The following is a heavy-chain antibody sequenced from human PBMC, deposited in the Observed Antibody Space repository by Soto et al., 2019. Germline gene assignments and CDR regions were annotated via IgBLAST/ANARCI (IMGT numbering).Heavy chain of an antibody. CDR1: GGSISSYY. CDR2: IYYSGST. Sequence: SETLSLTCTVSGGSISSYYWSWIRQPPGKGLEWIGYIYYSGSTNYNPSLKSRVTISVDTSKNQFSLKLSSVTAADTAVYYCARHNTNGDPSYWGQGTLVTVSS. CDR3: ARHNTNGDPSY. D-gene: IGHD4-17*01. V-gene: IGHV4-59*08. J-gene: IGHJ4*02.